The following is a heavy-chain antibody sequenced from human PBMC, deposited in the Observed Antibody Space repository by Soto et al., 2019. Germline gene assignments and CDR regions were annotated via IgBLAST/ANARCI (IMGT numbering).Heavy chain of an antibody. V-gene: IGHV1-58*02. D-gene: IGHD2-15*01. Sequence: SVKVSCKASGFTFTSSAMQWVRQARGQRLEWIGWIVVGSGNTNYAQKFQERVTITRDMSTSTAHMELSSLRSEDTAVYYCAAGDIVDNWFAPWGQGTLVTVSS. CDR1: GFTFTSSA. J-gene: IGHJ5*02. CDR2: IVVGSGNT. CDR3: AAGDIVDNWFAP.